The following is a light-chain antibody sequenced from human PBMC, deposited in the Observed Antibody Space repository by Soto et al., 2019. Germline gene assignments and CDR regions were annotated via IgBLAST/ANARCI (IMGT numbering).Light chain of an antibody. J-gene: IGKJ4*01. Sequence: EIVMTQSPATLSVSPGERASLSCRASKSVSTNLAWYQQKPAQAPRLLIYGASTRATGIPARFSGGGSGTEFTLTISSLQSADFAVYYCQQYNDWPLTFGGGTKVEIK. CDR1: KSVSTN. V-gene: IGKV3-15*01. CDR3: QQYNDWPLT. CDR2: GAS.